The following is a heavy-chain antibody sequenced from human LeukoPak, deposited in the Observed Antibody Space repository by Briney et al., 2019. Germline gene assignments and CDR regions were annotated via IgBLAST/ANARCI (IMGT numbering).Heavy chain of an antibody. V-gene: IGHV1-2*02. CDR2: INPNRGGP. J-gene: IGHJ4*02. CDR1: GYTFTGYY. CDR3: ARVRDRGYYYDSSGYYY. D-gene: IGHD3-22*01. Sequence: GASVKASCKASGYTFTGYYMHWVRQAPGQGLEWIGWINPNRGGPNYAQKFQGRVTMPRDTTISTAYMELSRLRSDDTAVYYCARVRDRGYYYDSSGYYYWGQGTLVTVSS.